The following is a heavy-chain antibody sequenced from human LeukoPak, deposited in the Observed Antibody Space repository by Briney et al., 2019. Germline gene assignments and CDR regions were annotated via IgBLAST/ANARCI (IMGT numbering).Heavy chain of an antibody. D-gene: IGHD2-2*01. J-gene: IGHJ5*02. CDR1: GGSISSYY. V-gene: IGHV4-4*07. CDR2: IYTSGST. Sequence: SEILSLTCIVSGGSISSYYWSWIRQPAGKGLEWIGRIYTSGSTNYNPSLKSRVTMSVDTSKNQFSLKLSSVTAADTAVYYCARDGLIYCSSTSCPPWFDPWGQGTLVTVSS. CDR3: ARDGLIYCSSTSCPPWFDP.